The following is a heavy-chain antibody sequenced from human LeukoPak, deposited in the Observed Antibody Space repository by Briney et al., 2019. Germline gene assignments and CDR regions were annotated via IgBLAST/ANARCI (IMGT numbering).Heavy chain of an antibody. J-gene: IGHJ6*03. CDR3: ARDQGYYYYMDV. V-gene: IGHV3-7*01. CDR2: IKQDGSEK. CDR1: GFTFSSYW. Sequence: GGSLRLPCAASGFTFSSYWMSWVRQAPGKGLEWVANIKQDGSEKYYVDSVKGRFTFSRDNAKNSLYLQMNSLRAEDTAVYYCARDQGYYYYMDVWGKGTTVTVSS.